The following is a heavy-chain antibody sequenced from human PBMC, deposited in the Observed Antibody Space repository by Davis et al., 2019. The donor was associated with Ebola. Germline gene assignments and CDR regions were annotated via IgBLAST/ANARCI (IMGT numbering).Heavy chain of an antibody. Sequence: AASVKVSCKTSGYTFTNYDINWVRQATGQGLEWMGRIIPILGIANYAQKFQGRVTITADKSTSTAYMELSSLRSEDTAVYYCARVGYRGYYGMDVWGQGTTVTVSS. CDR2: IIPILGIA. CDR1: GYTFTNYD. V-gene: IGHV1-69*04. D-gene: IGHD5-24*01. J-gene: IGHJ6*02. CDR3: ARVGYRGYYGMDV.